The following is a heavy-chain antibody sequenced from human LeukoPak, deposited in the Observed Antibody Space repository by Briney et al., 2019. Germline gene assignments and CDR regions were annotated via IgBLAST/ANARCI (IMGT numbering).Heavy chain of an antibody. CDR2: ISSSSTYI. V-gene: IGHV3-21*01. CDR1: GFTFSSYS. D-gene: IGHD3-10*01. CDR3: VRDMGRESIFDY. Sequence: GGSLRLSCAASGFTFSSYSLNWVRQAPGKGLEWVSCISSSSTYIYYADSVKGRFTISRDNAKNSLFLEMNSLRVEDTAVYYCVRDMGRESIFDYWGQGTLVTVSS. J-gene: IGHJ4*02.